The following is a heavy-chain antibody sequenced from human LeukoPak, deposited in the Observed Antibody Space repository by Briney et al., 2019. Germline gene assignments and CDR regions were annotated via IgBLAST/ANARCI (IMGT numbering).Heavy chain of an antibody. Sequence: GGSLRLSCAASGFTVSNNYMNWVRQAPGKGLEWVSVIYSGGSTYYADSVKGRFTVSRDSSKKTLYLQMNSLRAEDTAVYYCARGLTGNAENRYSSSWYGGLYWGQGTLVTVSS. CDR1: GFTVSNNY. V-gene: IGHV3-53*01. D-gene: IGHD6-13*01. CDR2: IYSGGST. CDR3: ARGLTGNAENRYSSSWYGGLY. J-gene: IGHJ4*02.